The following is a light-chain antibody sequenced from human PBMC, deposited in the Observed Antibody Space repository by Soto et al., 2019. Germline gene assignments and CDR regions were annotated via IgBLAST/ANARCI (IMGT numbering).Light chain of an antibody. Sequence: QSALTQPASVSGSPGQSITIACTGTSSDIGGYNFVSWYQQHPGKAPKLLIYDVGNRPSGVSNRFSGSKSGNTASLTISGIQSEDEAHYYCNSYRTVSTYVVGTGTKLTVL. CDR3: NSYRTVSTYV. CDR1: SSDIGGYNF. CDR2: DVG. V-gene: IGLV2-14*01. J-gene: IGLJ1*01.